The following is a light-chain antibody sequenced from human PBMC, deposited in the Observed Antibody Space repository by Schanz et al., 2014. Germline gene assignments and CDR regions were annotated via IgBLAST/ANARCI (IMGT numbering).Light chain of an antibody. CDR3: QTWGTGIVV. Sequence: QLVLTQSPSASASLGASVKLTCTLSSGHSSYAIAWHQQQPDTGPRYLMKLSSDGSHSKGDGTPDRFSGSSAGADRDLTISSLQSEDEADYYCQTWGTGIVVFGGGTKLPV. CDR1: SGHSSYA. CDR2: LSSDGSH. J-gene: IGLJ3*02. V-gene: IGLV4-69*01.